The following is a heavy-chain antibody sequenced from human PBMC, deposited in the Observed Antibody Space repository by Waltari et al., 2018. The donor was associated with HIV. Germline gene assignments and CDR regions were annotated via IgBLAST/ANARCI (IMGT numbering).Heavy chain of an antibody. V-gene: IGHV3-15*01. D-gene: IGHD3-16*01. CDR2: IKSNTDGGTT. Sequence: EVLLVESGGGLGKQGGSLRLSCAASGFTFSDARMSWVRQAPGKGLEWVGRIKSNTDGGTTDYAAPVKGRFTISRDDSKTTLYLEMNSLKTEDTAVYYCTTVGGGTRDYWGQGTLITVSS. CDR1: GFTFSDAR. CDR3: TTVGGGTRDY. J-gene: IGHJ4*02.